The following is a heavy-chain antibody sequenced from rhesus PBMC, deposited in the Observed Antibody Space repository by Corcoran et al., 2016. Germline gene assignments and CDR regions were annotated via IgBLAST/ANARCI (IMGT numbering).Heavy chain of an antibody. CDR2: MGGSRGST. J-gene: IGHJ6*01. D-gene: IGHD1-14*01. Sequence: QVQLQESGPGLVKPSETLSLTCAVSGYSISSGYGWSWIRPPPGKGREGNGYMGGSRGSTNDNPALKSRVTIAKDTSKNQFSRKLSSVTAADTAVYYGARFHIAGTRYGLESWGQGVVVTVSS. V-gene: IGHV4-127*01. CDR3: ARFHIAGTRYGLES. CDR1: GYSISSGYG.